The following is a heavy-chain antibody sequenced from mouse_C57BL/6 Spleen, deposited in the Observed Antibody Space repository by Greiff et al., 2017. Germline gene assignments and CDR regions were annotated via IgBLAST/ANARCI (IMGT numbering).Heavy chain of an antibody. J-gene: IGHJ3*01. CDR2: IYPGSGNT. CDR1: GYTFTDYY. D-gene: IGHD3-1*01. Sequence: VMLVESGAELVRPGATVKLSCKASGYTFTDYYINWVKQRPGQGLEWIARIYPGSGNTYYNEKFKGKATLTAEKSSSTAYMQLSSLTSEDSAVYFCARSGAYWGQGTLVTVSA. CDR3: ARSGAY. V-gene: IGHV1-76*01.